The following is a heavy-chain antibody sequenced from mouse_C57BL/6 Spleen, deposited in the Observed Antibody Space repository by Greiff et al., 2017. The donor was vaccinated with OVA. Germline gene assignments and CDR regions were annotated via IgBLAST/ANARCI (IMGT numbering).Heavy chain of an antibody. V-gene: IGHV1-62-2*01. CDR3: ARHEGATYSNYVSYAMDY. Sequence: QVQLQQSGAELVKPGASVKLSCKASGYTFTEYTIHWVKQRSGQGLEWIGWFYPGSGSIKYNEKFKDKVTLTADKSSSTVYMEHSRLTSEDSAVYFCARHEGATYSNYVSYAMDYWGQGTSVTVSS. CDR1: GYTFTEYT. D-gene: IGHD2-5*01. J-gene: IGHJ4*01. CDR2: FYPGSGSI.